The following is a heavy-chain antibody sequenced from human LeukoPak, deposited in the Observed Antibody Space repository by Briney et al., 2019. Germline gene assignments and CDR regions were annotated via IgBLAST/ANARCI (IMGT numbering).Heavy chain of an antibody. J-gene: IGHJ4*02. D-gene: IGHD1-14*01. CDR3: AKEAVRKFDFDY. Sequence: GGSLRLSCAASGFILSNYAMSWVRQAPGKGLEWVSSISGGGGGSYYADSVKGRFTISRDNSKNALYLQMNSLRAEDTAVYYCAKEAVRKFDFDYWGQGTLVTVSS. CDR2: ISGGGGGS. CDR1: GFILSNYA. V-gene: IGHV3-23*01.